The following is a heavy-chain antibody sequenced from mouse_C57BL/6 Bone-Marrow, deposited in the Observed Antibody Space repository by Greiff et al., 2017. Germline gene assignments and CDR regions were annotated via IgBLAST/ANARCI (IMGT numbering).Heavy chain of an antibody. D-gene: IGHD2-1*01. CDR1: GFSLTSYG. CDR3: AKHPLDYGKGDYAMDY. CDR2: IWGGGST. Sequence: QVQLQQSGPGLVAPSPSLTITCTASGFSLTSYGVDWVRQPPGKGLEWLGVIWGGGSTNYNSALMSRLSTSEDDSKSQVVLKMNSLHTDDTAMYYCAKHPLDYGKGDYAMDYWGQGTSVTVSS. J-gene: IGHJ4*01. V-gene: IGHV2-9*01.